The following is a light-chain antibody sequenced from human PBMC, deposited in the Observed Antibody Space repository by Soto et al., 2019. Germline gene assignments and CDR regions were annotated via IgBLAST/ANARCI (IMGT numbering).Light chain of an antibody. CDR2: EGS. J-gene: IGLJ1*01. CDR1: SSDVGSYNL. Sequence: QSASVSGSPGQSITISCTGTSSDVGSYNLVSWYQQHPGKAPKLMIYEGSKRPSGVSNRFSGSKSGNTASLTISGLQAEDEADYHCCSYAGSSTYVFGTGTKVTVL. CDR3: CSYAGSSTYV. V-gene: IGLV2-23*01.